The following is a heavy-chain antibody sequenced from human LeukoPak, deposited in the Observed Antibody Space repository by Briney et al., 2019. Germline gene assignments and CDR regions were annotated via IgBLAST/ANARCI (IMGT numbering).Heavy chain of an antibody. CDR1: GGSISSGSYY. Sequence: SQTLSLTCTVSGGSISSGSYYWSWIRQPAGKGLEWIGRIYTSGSTNYNPSLKSRVTISVDTSKNQFSLKLSSVTAADTAVYYCARDSSGSPPYYHYGMDVWGQGTTVTVSS. CDR3: ARDSSGSPPYYHYGMDV. J-gene: IGHJ6*02. CDR2: IYTSGST. V-gene: IGHV4-61*02. D-gene: IGHD1-26*01.